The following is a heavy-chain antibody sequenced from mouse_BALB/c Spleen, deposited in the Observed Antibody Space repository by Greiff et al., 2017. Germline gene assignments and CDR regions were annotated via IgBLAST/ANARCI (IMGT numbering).Heavy chain of an antibody. CDR1: GYTFTDYV. CDR2: IYPGSGST. V-gene: IGHV1-77*01. Sequence: VKLQQSGPELVKPGASVKMSCKASGYTFTDYVISWVKQRTGQGLEWIGEIYPGSGSTYYNEKFKGKATLTADKSSNTAYMQLSSLTSEDSAVYFCARAFITTAGYFDVWGAGTTVTVSS. CDR3: ARAFITTAGYFDV. J-gene: IGHJ1*01. D-gene: IGHD1-2*01.